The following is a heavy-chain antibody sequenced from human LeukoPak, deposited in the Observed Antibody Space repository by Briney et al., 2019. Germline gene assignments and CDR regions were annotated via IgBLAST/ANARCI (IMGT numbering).Heavy chain of an antibody. D-gene: IGHD6-13*01. CDR3: ARAKGIGAAGTVDY. Sequence: ASVEVSCKASGYTFTSYGISWVRQAPGQGLEWMGWISAYNGNTNYAQKLQGRVTMTTDTSTSTAYMELRSLRSDDTAVYYCARAKGIGAAGTVDYWGQGTLVTVSS. V-gene: IGHV1-18*01. CDR1: GYTFTSYG. CDR2: ISAYNGNT. J-gene: IGHJ4*02.